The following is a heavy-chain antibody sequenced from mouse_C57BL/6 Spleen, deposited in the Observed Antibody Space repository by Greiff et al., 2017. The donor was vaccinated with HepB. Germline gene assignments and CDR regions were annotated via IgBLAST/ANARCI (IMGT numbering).Heavy chain of an antibody. CDR1: GYTFTSYW. V-gene: IGHV1-50*01. Sequence: QVRLQQPGAELVKPGASVKLSCKASGYTFTSYWMQWVKQRPGQGLEWIGEIDPSDSYTNYNQKFKGKATLTVDTSSSTAYMQLSSLTSEDSAVYYCARKDYYGSSTWFAYWGQGTLVTVSA. CDR3: ARKDYYGSSTWFAY. D-gene: IGHD1-1*01. CDR2: IDPSDSYT. J-gene: IGHJ3*01.